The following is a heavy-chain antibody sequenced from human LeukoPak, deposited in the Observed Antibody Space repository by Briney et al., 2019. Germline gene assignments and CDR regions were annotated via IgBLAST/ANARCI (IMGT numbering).Heavy chain of an antibody. CDR3: ARHQAGYDY. CDR1: GVSISFYY. D-gene: IGHD3-9*01. V-gene: IGHV4-59*08. CDR2: IYYSGSTN. Sequence: SETLSLTCTVSGVSISFYYWSWIRQPPGKGLEWIGYIYYSGSTNNYNPSLKSRVTISVDTSKNQFSLKLSSVTAADTAVYYCARHQAGYDYWGQGTLVTVSS. J-gene: IGHJ4*02.